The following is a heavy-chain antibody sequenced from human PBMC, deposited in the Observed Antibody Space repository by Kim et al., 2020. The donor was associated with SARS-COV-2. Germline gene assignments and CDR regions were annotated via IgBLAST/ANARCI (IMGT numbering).Heavy chain of an antibody. D-gene: IGHD6-19*01. CDR2: IWYDGSNK. CDR3: ARGMIAVADGYYYYGMDV. V-gene: IGHV3-33*01. J-gene: IGHJ6*02. CDR1: GFTFSSYG. Sequence: GGSLRLSCAASGFTFSSYGMHWVRQAPGKGLEWVAVIWYDGSNKYYADSVKGRFTISRDNSKNTLYLQMNSLRAEDTAVYYCARGMIAVADGYYYYGMDVWGQGTTVTVSS.